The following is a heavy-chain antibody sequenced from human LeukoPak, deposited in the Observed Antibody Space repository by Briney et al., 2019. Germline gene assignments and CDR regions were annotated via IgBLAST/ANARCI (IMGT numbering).Heavy chain of an antibody. J-gene: IGHJ5*02. CDR1: GGTFSSYA. V-gene: IGHV1-69*05. CDR3: ARGDVVATWFDP. Sequence: GASVKVSCKASGGTFSSYAISWVRQAPGQRLEWMGGIIPIFGTANYAQKFQGRVTITTDESTSTAYMELSSLRSEDTAVYYCARGDVVATWFDPWGQGTLVTVSS. CDR2: IIPIFGTA. D-gene: IGHD2-15*01.